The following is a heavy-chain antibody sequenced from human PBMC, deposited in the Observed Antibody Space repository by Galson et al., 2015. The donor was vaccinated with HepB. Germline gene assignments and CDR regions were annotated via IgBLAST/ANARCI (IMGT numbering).Heavy chain of an antibody. Sequence: SLRLSCAASGFTVMSSYISWIRQVPGRGLEWVSILDPDGSISYADSVRGRFTISRDNVKDTVSLQMDSRTARDTATYYCAKSGYNFAWGYWGQGTLVTVSS. CDR3: AKSGYNFAWGY. V-gene: IGHV3-66*01. CDR1: GFTVMSSY. D-gene: IGHD5-24*01. J-gene: IGHJ4*02. CDR2: LDPDGSI.